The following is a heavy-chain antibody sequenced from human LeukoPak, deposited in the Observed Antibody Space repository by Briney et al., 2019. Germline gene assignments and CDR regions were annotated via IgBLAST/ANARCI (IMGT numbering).Heavy chain of an antibody. CDR2: ISAYNDNA. D-gene: IGHD7-27*01. CDR3: ARSTLGIEFDY. J-gene: IGHJ4*02. V-gene: IGHV1-18*01. Sequence: ASEKVSCKASGYSFTNYGISWVRQAPGQGLEWMGWISAYNDNAHYAQGLEGRVTMTSETSTRTAYMELRSLRSDDTAVYYCARSTLGIEFDYWGQGSLVTVSS. CDR1: GYSFTNYG.